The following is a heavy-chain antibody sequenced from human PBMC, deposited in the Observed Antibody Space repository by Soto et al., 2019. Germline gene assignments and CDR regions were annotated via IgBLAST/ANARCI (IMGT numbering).Heavy chain of an antibody. CDR2: IWYDGSNK. Sequence: QVQLVESGGGVVQPGRSLRLSCAASGFTFSSYGMHWVRQAPGKGLEWVAVIWYDGSNKYYADSVKGRFTISRDNSKNTLYLQMNSLRAEDTAVYYCARDRITCGSGSYSGAKFDYWGQGTLVTVSS. CDR1: GFTFSSYG. J-gene: IGHJ4*02. CDR3: ARDRITCGSGSYSGAKFDY. V-gene: IGHV3-33*01. D-gene: IGHD3-10*01.